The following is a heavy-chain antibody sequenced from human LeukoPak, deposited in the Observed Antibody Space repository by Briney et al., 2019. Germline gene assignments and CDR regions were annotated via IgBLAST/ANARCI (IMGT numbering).Heavy chain of an antibody. V-gene: IGHV3-74*01. CDR3: ARGRPHGNDY. CDR1: GFTFSSYW. Sequence: GSLRLSCAASGFTFSSYWMNWVRQAPGKGLVWDSRIASDGSSTAYADSVKGRFSISRDSAKNTLYLQMNSLRVEDTVVYYCARGRPHGNDYWGQGTLVTVSS. CDR2: IASDGSST. D-gene: IGHD4-23*01. J-gene: IGHJ4*02.